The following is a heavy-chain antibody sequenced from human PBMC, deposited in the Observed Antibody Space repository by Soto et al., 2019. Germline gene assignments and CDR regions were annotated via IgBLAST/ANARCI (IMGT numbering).Heavy chain of an antibody. CDR3: ARAVDFDWSYLDN. V-gene: IGHV3-30*04. Sequence: GGSLRLSCAASGFPFTNSALHWVRQAPDKGLEWVAVLLYDGYTKYYADSVKGRFTISGDNSKNTMYLQMNSLKAEDTAVYYWARAVDFDWSYLDNWGQGTLVTVSS. CDR2: LLYDGYTK. CDR1: GFPFTNSA. J-gene: IGHJ4*02. D-gene: IGHD3-9*01.